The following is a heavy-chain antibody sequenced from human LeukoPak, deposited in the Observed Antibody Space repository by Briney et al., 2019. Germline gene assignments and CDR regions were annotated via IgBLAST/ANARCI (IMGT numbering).Heavy chain of an antibody. CDR2: ISYDGSNK. J-gene: IGHJ4*02. Sequence: GRSLRLSCAASGFTFSSYAMHWVRQAPGKGLEWVAVISYDGSNKYYADSVKGRFTISRDNSKNTLYLQMNSLRAEDTAVYYCARVNEMATSHYFDYWGQGTLVTVSS. CDR3: ARVNEMATSHYFDY. V-gene: IGHV3-30-3*01. CDR1: GFTFSSYA. D-gene: IGHD5-24*01.